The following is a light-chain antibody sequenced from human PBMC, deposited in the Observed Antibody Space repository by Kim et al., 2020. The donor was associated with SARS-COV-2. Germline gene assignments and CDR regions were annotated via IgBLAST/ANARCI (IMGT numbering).Light chain of an antibody. CDR2: RNN. Sequence: GQRVTISCAGSSSNIGSNYVYLYQQLPGTAPKLLIYRNNQRPSGDRDRFSGSKSGTSASLAISGLRSEDEADYDCAAWDDSLSGPVFGGGTQLTVL. V-gene: IGLV1-47*01. CDR3: AAWDDSLSGPV. J-gene: IGLJ3*02. CDR1: SSNIGSNY.